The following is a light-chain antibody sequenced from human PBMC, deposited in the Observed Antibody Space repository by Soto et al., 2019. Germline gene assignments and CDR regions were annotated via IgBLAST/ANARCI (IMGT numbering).Light chain of an antibody. CDR2: EVN. J-gene: IGLJ1*01. Sequence: QAVLTQPPSASGSPGQSVAISCTGTSRDVGSYDYVSWYQHHPGKAPKLMIYEVNKRPSGVPDRFSGSKSGNTASLTVSGLQAEDEADYYCSSYAGSNNFPYVFGTGTKVTVL. CDR3: SSYAGSNNFPYV. CDR1: SRDVGSYDY. V-gene: IGLV2-8*01.